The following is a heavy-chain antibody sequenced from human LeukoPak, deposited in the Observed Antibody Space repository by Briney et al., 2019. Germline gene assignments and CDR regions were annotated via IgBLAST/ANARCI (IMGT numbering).Heavy chain of an antibody. CDR2: IQSKTDGGTT. Sequence: GGSLRLSCAASGFTFSTYWMSWVRQAPGKGLEWVGRIQSKTDGGTTDYAAPVKGRFTISRDDSKNTLYLQMNSLKTEDTAVYYCTTAYDFWSGYYVGYWGQGTLVTVSS. V-gene: IGHV3-15*01. CDR1: GFTFSTYW. J-gene: IGHJ4*02. CDR3: TTAYDFWSGYYVGY. D-gene: IGHD3-3*01.